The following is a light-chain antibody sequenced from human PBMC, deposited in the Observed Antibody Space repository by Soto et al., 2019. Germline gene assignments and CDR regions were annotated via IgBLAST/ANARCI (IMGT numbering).Light chain of an antibody. J-gene: IGKJ1*01. CDR1: QTIITY. V-gene: IGKV1-39*01. CDR2: AAS. CDR3: QQSYSSPHT. Sequence: DIQMTQSPSSLSASVGDEVTITCRASQTIITYLNWYQLKPGKPPRLLIFAASSLPSGVPSRFSGSGSGTDFTLTISSLQPEDFATYSCQQSYSSPHTFGQGTKLEIK.